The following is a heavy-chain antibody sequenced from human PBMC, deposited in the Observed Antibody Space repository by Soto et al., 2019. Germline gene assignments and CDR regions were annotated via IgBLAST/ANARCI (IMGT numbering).Heavy chain of an antibody. CDR3: ARGGKTTVVTDY. D-gene: IGHD4-17*01. CDR1: GGSISSYY. CDR2: IYYSGST. V-gene: IGHV4-59*01. Sequence: QSQTLSLTCTVSGGSISSYYWSWIRQPPGKGLEWIGYIYYSGSTNYNPSLKSRVTISVDTSKNQFSLKLSSVTAADTAVYYCARGGKTTVVTDYWGQGTLVTVSS. J-gene: IGHJ4*02.